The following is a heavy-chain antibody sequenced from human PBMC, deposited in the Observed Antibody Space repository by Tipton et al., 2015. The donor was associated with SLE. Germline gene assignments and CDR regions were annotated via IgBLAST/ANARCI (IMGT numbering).Heavy chain of an antibody. J-gene: IGHJ4*02. D-gene: IGHD3-10*01. CDR1: GFTFSSYW. CDR3: ARELLWFRDLSSFDY. Sequence: SLRLSCAASGFTFSSYWMHWVRQAPGKGLVWVSRINSDGSSTNYADSVKGRFTISRDNAKNTLYLQMNSLRAEDTALYYCARELLWFRDLSSFDYWGQGTLVTVSS. CDR2: INSDGSST. V-gene: IGHV3-74*01.